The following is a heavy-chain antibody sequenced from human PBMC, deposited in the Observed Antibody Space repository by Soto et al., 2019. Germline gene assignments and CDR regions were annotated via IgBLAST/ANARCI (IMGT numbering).Heavy chain of an antibody. CDR2: IYYSGST. V-gene: IGHV4-31*03. Sequence: SETLSLTCTVSGGSISSGGYYWSWIRQHPGKGLEWIGYIYYSGSTYYNPSLKSRVTISVDTSKNQFSLKLSSVTAADTAVYYCARVVDGDYVYFLDVWGQGTTVTVSS. CDR1: GGSISSGGYY. D-gene: IGHD4-17*01. CDR3: ARVVDGDYVYFLDV. J-gene: IGHJ6*02.